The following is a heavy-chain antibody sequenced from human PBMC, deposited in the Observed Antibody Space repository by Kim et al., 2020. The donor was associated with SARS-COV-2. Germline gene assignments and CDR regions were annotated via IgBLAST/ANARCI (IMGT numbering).Heavy chain of an antibody. D-gene: IGHD3-10*01. J-gene: IGHJ6*01. CDR2: VVPILRSA. CDR1: GGSFSSSA. CDR3: ARFSGDYYQTGIDYYAMDV. V-gene: IGHV1-69*13. Sequence: SVKVSCKTSGGSFSSSAISWVRQAPGQGLEWMGGVVPILRSANYAEKFQGRVTITADGSTTTAYMELSSLTSEDTAVYYCARFSGDYYQTGIDYYAMDVGAQDTALTLSS.